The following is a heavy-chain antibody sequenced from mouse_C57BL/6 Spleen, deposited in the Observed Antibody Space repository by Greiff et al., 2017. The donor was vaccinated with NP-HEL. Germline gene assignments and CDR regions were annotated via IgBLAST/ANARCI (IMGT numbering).Heavy chain of an antibody. J-gene: IGHJ3*01. Sequence: EVMLVESGGGLVQPKGSLKLSCAASGFSFNTYAMYWVRQAPGKGLEWVARIRSKSNNYATYYADSVKDRFTISRDDSESMLYLQMNNLKTEDTAIYYCVRQDYGSSSFAYWGQGTLVTVSA. CDR2: IRSKSNNYAT. CDR3: VRQDYGSSSFAY. D-gene: IGHD1-1*01. CDR1: GFSFNTYA. V-gene: IGHV10-1*01.